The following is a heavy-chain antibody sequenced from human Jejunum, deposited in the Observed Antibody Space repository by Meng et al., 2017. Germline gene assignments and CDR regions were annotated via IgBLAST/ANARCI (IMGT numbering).Heavy chain of an antibody. CDR2: INTRTGGT. J-gene: IGHJ4*02. V-gene: IGHV1-2*06. CDR3: ARELISYAFDY. Sequence: QGQLGQSAAGVKEPGSSVKVSCKASGYTFTDYYLYWVRQAPGQGLEWMGRINTRTGGTIYTQKFYGRVTMTRDTSISTAYMELSRLRSDDTAVYYCARELISYAFDYWGQGTLVTVSS. CDR1: GYTFTDYY. D-gene: IGHD1-26*01.